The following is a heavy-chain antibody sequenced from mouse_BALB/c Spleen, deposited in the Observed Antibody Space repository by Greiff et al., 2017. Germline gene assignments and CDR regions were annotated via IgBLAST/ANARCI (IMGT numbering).Heavy chain of an antibody. Sequence: EVKLVESGGGLVQPGGSRKLSCAASGFTFSSFGMHWVRQAPEKGLEWVAYISSGSSTIYYADTVKGRFTISRDNPKNTLFLQMTSLRSEDTAMYYCARSGLGQGYWYFDVWGAGTTVTVSS. CDR3: ARSGLGQGYWYFDV. V-gene: IGHV5-17*02. CDR1: GFTFSSFG. CDR2: ISSGSSTI. J-gene: IGHJ1*01. D-gene: IGHD3-3*01.